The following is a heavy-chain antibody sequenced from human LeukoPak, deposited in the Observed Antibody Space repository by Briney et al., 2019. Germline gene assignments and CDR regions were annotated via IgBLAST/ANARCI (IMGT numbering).Heavy chain of an antibody. D-gene: IGHD3-22*01. CDR2: ISAYNGNT. V-gene: IGHV1-18*01. CDR3: ARDLRYYHDSSGYYLGTYYYYYMDV. CDR1: GYTFTSYG. J-gene: IGHJ6*03. Sequence: ASVKVSCKASGYTFTSYGISWVRQAPGQGLEWMGWISAYNGNTNYAQKLQGRVTMTTDTSTSTAYMELRSLRSDDTAVYYCARDLRYYHDSSGYYLGTYYYYYMDVWGKGTTVTVSS.